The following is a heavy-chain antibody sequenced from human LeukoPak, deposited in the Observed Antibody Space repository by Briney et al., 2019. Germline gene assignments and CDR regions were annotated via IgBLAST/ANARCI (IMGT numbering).Heavy chain of an antibody. Sequence: GGSLRLSCAASGFTFSSSWMTWGRQAPGKGPEWVANIKEDGSEKYYVDSVKGRFTISRDNAANSLYLQMGSLRGEDTAVYYCVRSYDYWGQGTLVTVSS. CDR1: GFTFSSSW. CDR3: VRSYDY. J-gene: IGHJ4*02. V-gene: IGHV3-7*05. CDR2: IKEDGSEK.